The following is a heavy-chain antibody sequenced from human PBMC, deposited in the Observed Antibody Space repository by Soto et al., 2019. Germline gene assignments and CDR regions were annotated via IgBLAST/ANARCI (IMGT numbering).Heavy chain of an antibody. J-gene: IGHJ4*02. Sequence: AGESLKISCKGSGYSFTSYWISWVRQMPGKGLEWMGRIDPSDSYTNYSPSFQGHVTISADKSISTAYLQWSSLKASDTAMYYCARHASWDFDYWGQGTLVTSPQ. D-gene: IGHD1-26*01. CDR3: ARHASWDFDY. V-gene: IGHV5-10-1*01. CDR2: IDPSDSYT. CDR1: GYSFTSYW.